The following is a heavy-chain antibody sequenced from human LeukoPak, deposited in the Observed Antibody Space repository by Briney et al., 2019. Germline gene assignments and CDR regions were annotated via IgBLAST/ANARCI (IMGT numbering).Heavy chain of an antibody. V-gene: IGHV4-30-2*01. Sequence: SETLSLTCAVSGGSISSGGYSWSWIRQPPGKGLEWIGYIYHSGSTYYNPSLKSRVTISVDRSKNQFSLKLSFVTAADTAVYYCASSSTVTSASAEYYQHWGQGTLVTVSS. CDR1: GGSISSGGYS. CDR3: ASSSTVTSASAEYYQH. J-gene: IGHJ1*01. D-gene: IGHD4-17*01. CDR2: IYHSGST.